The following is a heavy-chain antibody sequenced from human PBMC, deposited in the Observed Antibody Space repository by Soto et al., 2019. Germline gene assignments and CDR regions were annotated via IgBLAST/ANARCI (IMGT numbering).Heavy chain of an antibody. J-gene: IGHJ6*02. D-gene: IGHD5-18*01. CDR2: ISSSSSYI. CDR1: GFTFSSYS. V-gene: IGHV3-21*01. Sequence: GGSLRLSCAASGFTFSSYSMNWVRQAPGKGLEWVSSISSSSSYIYYADSVKGRFTISRDNAKNSLYLQMNSLRAEDTAVYYCARDRYTAMVGAGYGMDVWGQGTTVTVSS. CDR3: ARDRYTAMVGAGYGMDV.